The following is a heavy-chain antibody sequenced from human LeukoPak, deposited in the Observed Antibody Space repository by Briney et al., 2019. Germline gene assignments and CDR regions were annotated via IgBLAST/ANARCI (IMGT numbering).Heavy chain of an antibody. J-gene: IGHJ6*02. D-gene: IGHD3-3*01. V-gene: IGHV1-46*01. CDR2: INPSGGST. CDR1: GYTFTSYY. Sequence: ASVKVSCKASGYTFTSYYMHWVRQAPGQGLEWMGIINPSGGSTSYAQKLQGRVTMTTDTSTSTAYMELRSLRSDDTAVYYCARVVTGRFPAYYYGMDVWGQGTTVTVSS. CDR3: ARVVTGRFPAYYYGMDV.